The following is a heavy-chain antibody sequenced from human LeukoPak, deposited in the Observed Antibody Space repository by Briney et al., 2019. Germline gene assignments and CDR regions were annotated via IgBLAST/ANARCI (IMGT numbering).Heavy chain of an antibody. CDR2: ISYDGSNK. CDR3: ATRPTQYSSSPQGAI. V-gene: IGHV3-30*03. Sequence: GGSLRLSCAASGFTFSSYGMHWVRQAPGKGLEWVAVISYDGSNKYYADSVKGRFTISRDNSKNTLYLQMNSLRAEDTAVYYCATRPTQYSSSPQGAIWGQGTMVTVSS. CDR1: GFTFSSYG. J-gene: IGHJ3*02. D-gene: IGHD6-6*01.